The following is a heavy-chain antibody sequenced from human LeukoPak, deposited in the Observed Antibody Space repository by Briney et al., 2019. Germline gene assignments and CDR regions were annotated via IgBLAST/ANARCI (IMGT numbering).Heavy chain of an antibody. D-gene: IGHD3-10*01. CDR1: GYSISSGYY. V-gene: IGHV4-38-2*01. CDR3: ARRMEHYGNYYFDY. CDR2: IYHSGST. J-gene: IGHJ4*02. Sequence: PSETLSLTCAVSGYSISSGYYWGWLRQPPRKVLEGIGSIYHSGSTYYNPSLKSRVTISVDTSKNQFSLKLSSVTAADRAVYYCARRMEHYGNYYFDYWGQGTLVTVSS.